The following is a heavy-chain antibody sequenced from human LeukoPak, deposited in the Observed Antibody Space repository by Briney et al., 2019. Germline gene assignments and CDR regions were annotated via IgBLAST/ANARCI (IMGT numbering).Heavy chain of an antibody. D-gene: IGHD6-19*01. CDR2: IKSDGRT. CDR3: AKRGDGGAWYDY. Sequence: GGSLRLSCAAAGFTFSNYWMHWVRQAPGKGLVWVSRIKSDGRTNYADSVKGRFTISRDNARNTLFLQMSSLRAEDTAVYYCAKRGDGGAWYDYWGQGTLVIVSS. V-gene: IGHV3-74*01. CDR1: GFTFSNYW. J-gene: IGHJ4*02.